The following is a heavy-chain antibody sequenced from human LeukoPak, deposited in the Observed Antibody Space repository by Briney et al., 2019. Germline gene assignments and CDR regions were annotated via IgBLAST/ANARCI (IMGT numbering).Heavy chain of an antibody. CDR3: ARDYDYFSGHNLDAFDV. D-gene: IGHD3-16*01. V-gene: IGHV3-7*01. J-gene: IGHJ3*01. CDR1: GFTFSSYE. Sequence: GGSLRLSCAASGFTFSSYEMNWVRQAPGKGLEWVANIKEDGSAKSYVDSVKGRFTISRDNAKNSLYLQMNSLRVEDTAVYYCARDYDYFSGHNLDAFDVWGQGTTVTVSS. CDR2: IKEDGSAK.